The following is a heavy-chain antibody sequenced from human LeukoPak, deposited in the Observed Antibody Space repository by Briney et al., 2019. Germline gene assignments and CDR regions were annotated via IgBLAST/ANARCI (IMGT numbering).Heavy chain of an antibody. CDR3: ARRQRYSGYDRVQPGHFDY. CDR1: GYTFTGYY. V-gene: IGHV1-2*02. Sequence: ASVKVSCKASGYTFTGYYMHWVRQAPGQGLEWMGWINPNSGGTNYAQKFQGRVTMTRDTSISTAYMELSRLRSDDTAVYHCARRQRYSGYDRVQPGHFDYWGQGTLVTVSS. J-gene: IGHJ4*02. CDR2: INPNSGGT. D-gene: IGHD5-12*01.